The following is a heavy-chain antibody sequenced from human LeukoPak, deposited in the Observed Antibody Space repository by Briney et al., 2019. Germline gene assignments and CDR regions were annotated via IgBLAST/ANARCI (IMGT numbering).Heavy chain of an antibody. CDR1: GVSISKSHW. CDR3: ASHYFDDAFDI. CDR2: IYHSGNT. D-gene: IGHD3-10*01. J-gene: IGHJ3*02. Sequence: SETLSLTCAVSGVSISKSHWWSWVRQPPGEGLEWIGRIYHSGNTNYNPSLKIRVTISVDTPKNQFSLKLTSVTAADTAVYYCASHYFDDAFDIWGQGTMVTVSS. V-gene: IGHV4-4*02.